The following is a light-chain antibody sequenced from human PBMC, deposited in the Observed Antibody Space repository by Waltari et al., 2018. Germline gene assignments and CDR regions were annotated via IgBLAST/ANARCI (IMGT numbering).Light chain of an antibody. V-gene: IGKV3-20*01. CDR2: HTA. Sequence: DIVLTQSPGTLSLSLGERATLSCSASQGVGKYLAWYQQRPGQAPRLLLYHTAITATGTPDRFSGSGYVTKLSLTISRLEPEDFAVYYCQKYDFLPATFGQGTTVEIK. J-gene: IGKJ1*01. CDR3: QKYDFLPAT. CDR1: QGVGKY.